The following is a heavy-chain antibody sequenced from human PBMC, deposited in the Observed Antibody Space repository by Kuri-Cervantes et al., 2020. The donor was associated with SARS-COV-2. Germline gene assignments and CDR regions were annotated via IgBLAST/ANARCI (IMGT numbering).Heavy chain of an antibody. J-gene: IGHJ6*03. Sequence: SQTLSLTCAVYGGSFSGYYWSWIRQPPGKGLEWIGYIYCSGSTNYNPSLKSRVTISVDTSKNQFSLKLSSVTAADTAVYYCARDQYCSGGSCYDNYYYMDVWGKGTTVTVSS. CDR3: ARDQYCSGGSCYDNYYYMDV. CDR1: GGSFSGYY. D-gene: IGHD2-15*01. V-gene: IGHV4-59*01. CDR2: IYCSGST.